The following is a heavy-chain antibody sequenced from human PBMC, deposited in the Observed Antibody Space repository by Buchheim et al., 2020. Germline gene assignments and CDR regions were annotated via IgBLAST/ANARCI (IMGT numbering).Heavy chain of an antibody. V-gene: IGHV1-2*02. Sequence: QVQLVQSGAEVKKPGASVKASCKASGYTFTGYIMHWVRHAPGQGLEWMGWINPNSGGTNYAQKFQGRVTMTRDTSISTAYMERSRLRCDNTAVYYCARDLSQLLRYYYYGMDVWGQGAT. J-gene: IGHJ6*02. D-gene: IGHD2-2*01. CDR3: ARDLSQLLRYYYYGMDV. CDR1: GYTFTGYI. CDR2: INPNSGGT.